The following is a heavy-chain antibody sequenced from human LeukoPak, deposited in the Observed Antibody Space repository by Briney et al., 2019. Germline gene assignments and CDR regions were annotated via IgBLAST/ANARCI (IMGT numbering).Heavy chain of an antibody. V-gene: IGHV3-49*04. D-gene: IGHD3-3*01. CDR2: IRSKAYGGTT. J-gene: IGHJ5*02. Sequence: PGRSLRLPCTASGFTFGDYAMSWVRQAPGKGLEWVGFIRSKAYGGTTEYAASVKGRFTISRDDSKSIAYLQMNSLKTEDTAVYYCTRGSSYDFWSGYYPDGWFDPWGQGTLVTVSS. CDR1: GFTFGDYA. CDR3: TRGSSYDFWSGYYPDGWFDP.